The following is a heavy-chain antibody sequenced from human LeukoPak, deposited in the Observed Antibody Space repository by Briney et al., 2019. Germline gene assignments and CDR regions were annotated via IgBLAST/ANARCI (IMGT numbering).Heavy chain of an antibody. D-gene: IGHD2-2*01. V-gene: IGHV1-24*01. CDR1: GYTLTELS. CDR2: FDTEDGET. J-gene: IGHJ4*02. CDR3: HAIVVVPAAIPPY. Sequence: ASVKLSCKVSGYTLTELSMHWVRQAPGKGLEWMGGFDTEDGETIYAQKFQGRGTMTEDTSTDTAYMELSSLRSEDTAVYYCHAIVVVPAAIPPYWGQGTLVTVSS.